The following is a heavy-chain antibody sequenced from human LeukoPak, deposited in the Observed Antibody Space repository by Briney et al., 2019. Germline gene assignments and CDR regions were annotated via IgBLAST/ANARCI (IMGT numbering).Heavy chain of an antibody. V-gene: IGHV1-8*01. CDR2: MKPDSANT. Sequence: ASVKVSCKASGYTLTSYDINWVRQAPGQGLEWMGWMKPDSANTGYAQKFQGRVTMTRNTSISTAYMELSSLRSEDTAVYYCVRGRYSGLIVSPPPPSWGQGTLVTVSS. J-gene: IGHJ5*02. D-gene: IGHD3-10*01. CDR3: VRGRYSGLIVSPPPPS. CDR1: GYTLTSYD.